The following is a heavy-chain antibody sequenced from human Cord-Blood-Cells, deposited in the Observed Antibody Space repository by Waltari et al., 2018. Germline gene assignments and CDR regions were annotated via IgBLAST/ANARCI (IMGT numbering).Heavy chain of an antibody. D-gene: IGHD3-22*01. Sequence: QVQLVQSGAEVTKPGSSVKVSCKASGGTFSSYAISWVRQAPGHGLEWMGGIIPIFGTANYAQKFQGRVMITADESTSTAYMELSSLRSEDTAVYYCARASNYYDSSGYPRFRDAFDIWGQGTMVTVSS. V-gene: IGHV1-69*01. CDR2: IIPIFGTA. J-gene: IGHJ3*02. CDR1: GGTFSSYA. CDR3: ARASNYYDSSGYPRFRDAFDI.